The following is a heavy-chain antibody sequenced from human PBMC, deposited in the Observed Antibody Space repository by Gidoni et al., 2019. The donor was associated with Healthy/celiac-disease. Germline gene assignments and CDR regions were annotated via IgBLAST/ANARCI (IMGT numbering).Heavy chain of an antibody. CDR1: GFTFSSYA. D-gene: IGHD3-3*01. V-gene: IGHV3-23*01. CDR2: ISGSGGST. J-gene: IGHJ4*02. CDR3: AKETDGYYDFWSGYFDY. Sequence: EVQLLESGGGLVQPGGSLRLSCAASGFTFSSYAMSWVRQAPGKGLEWVSAISGSGGSTYYADSVKGRFTISRDNSKNTLYLQMNSLRAEDTAVYYCAKETDGYYDFWSGYFDYWGQGTLVTVSS.